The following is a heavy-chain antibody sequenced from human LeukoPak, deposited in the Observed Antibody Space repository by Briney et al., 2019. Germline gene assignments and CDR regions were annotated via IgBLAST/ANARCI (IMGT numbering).Heavy chain of an antibody. CDR3: AKVQPCSGGTCYSDY. J-gene: IGHJ4*02. CDR1: GFTFSSYE. CDR2: ISSSGSTM. D-gene: IGHD2-15*01. V-gene: IGHV3-48*03. Sequence: GGSLRLSCAASGFTFSSYEMNWVRQAPGKGLGWVSYISSSGSTMYYADSVKGRFTISRDNSKNTLYLQMNSLRAEDTAVYYCAKVQPCSGGTCYSDYWGQGTLVTVSS.